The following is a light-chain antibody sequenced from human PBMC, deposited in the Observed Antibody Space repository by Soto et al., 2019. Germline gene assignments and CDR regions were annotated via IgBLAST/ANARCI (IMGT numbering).Light chain of an antibody. Sequence: DIPMNQSPSSLSAYVGDRITITCRASQDIGGRLAWFQQKPGKAPQYLIQAASILQSGVPSRFSGSGSGTDFTLTISSLQSEDFAVYYCQQYNNWPLTFGGGTKVDIK. J-gene: IGKJ4*01. CDR3: QQYNNWPLT. CDR2: AAS. CDR1: QDIGGR. V-gene: IGKV1D-16*01.